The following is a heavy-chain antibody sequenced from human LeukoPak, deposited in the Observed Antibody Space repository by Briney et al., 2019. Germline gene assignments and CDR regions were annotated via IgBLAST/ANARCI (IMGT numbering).Heavy chain of an antibody. CDR1: GGSVSSGSYY. CDR2: IYYSGST. J-gene: IGHJ5*02. CDR3: ARGLQSWFDP. Sequence: SETLSLTCTVSGGSVSSGSYYWSWIRQPPGKGLEWIGYIYYSGSTNYNPSLKSRVTISVDTSKNQFSLKLSSMTAADTAVYYCARGLQSWFDPWGQGTLVTVSS. V-gene: IGHV4-61*01.